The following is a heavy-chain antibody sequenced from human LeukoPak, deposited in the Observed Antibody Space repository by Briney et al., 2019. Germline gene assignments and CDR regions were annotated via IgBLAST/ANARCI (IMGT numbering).Heavy chain of an antibody. CDR2: ISGAADDI. CDR1: GFTFSNYY. J-gene: IGHJ6*02. Sequence: GGSLRLSCAASGFTFSNYYMSWIRQAPGKRLEWVSFISGAADDIYYADYVKGRFTISRDNAKNSGYLQMNGLRADDTAIYYCTRGHYGLDVWGQGTTVTVSS. CDR3: TRGHYGLDV. V-gene: IGHV3-11*01.